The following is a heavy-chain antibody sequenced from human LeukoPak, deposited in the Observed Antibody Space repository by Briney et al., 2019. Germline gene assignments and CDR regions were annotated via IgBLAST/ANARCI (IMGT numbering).Heavy chain of an antibody. Sequence: GESLKISCXXSXYSFTSYWIGWVRQMPGKGLEWMGIIYPGDSDTRYSPSFQGQVTISADKSISTAYLQWSSLKASDTAMYYCASIRGPAYSSGWYYFDYWGQGTLVTVSS. J-gene: IGHJ4*02. CDR1: XYSFTSYW. CDR2: IYPGDSDT. CDR3: ASIRGPAYSSGWYYFDY. D-gene: IGHD6-19*01. V-gene: IGHV5-51*01.